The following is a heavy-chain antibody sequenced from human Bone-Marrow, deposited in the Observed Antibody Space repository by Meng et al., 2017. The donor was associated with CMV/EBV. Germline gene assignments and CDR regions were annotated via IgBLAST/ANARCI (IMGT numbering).Heavy chain of an antibody. Sequence: VSTNSMICVRQAPGTGLELVSVISSGGSTYYADSVKGRFTISRDNSKNTLYLQMNSLRAEDTAVYYCARVSPRRITIFGVVLGWFDPWGQGTLVTVSS. V-gene: IGHV3-53*01. CDR1: VSTNS. D-gene: IGHD3-3*01. J-gene: IGHJ5*02. CDR2: ISSGGST. CDR3: ARVSPRRITIFGVVLGWFDP.